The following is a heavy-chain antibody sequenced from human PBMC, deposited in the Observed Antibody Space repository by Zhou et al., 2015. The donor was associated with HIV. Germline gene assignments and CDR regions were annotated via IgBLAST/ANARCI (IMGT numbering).Heavy chain of an antibody. CDR3: ARGSTPYDNGDYCQF. V-gene: IGHV1-18*01. CDR1: GYTFTSYG. J-gene: IGHJ4*02. Sequence: QVQLVQSGAEVKKPGASVKVSCKASGYTFTSYGISWVRQAPGQGLEWMGVINPSNGITSQAQGRVILTRDTSTSTVYLEIRSLRSDDTAVYYCARGSTPYDNGDYCQFWGQGTQVTVSS. D-gene: IGHD4-17*01. CDR2: INPSNGIT.